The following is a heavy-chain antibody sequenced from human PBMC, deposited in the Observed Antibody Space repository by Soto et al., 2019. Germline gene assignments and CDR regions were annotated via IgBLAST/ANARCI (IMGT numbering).Heavy chain of an antibody. Sequence: SETLSLTCAVSGGSISSGGYSWSWIRQPPGKGLEWIGYICHSGSTYYNPSLKSRVTISVDRSKNQFSLKLSSVTAADTAVYYCARVPEYWGQGTLVTVSS. CDR2: ICHSGST. CDR3: ARVPEY. V-gene: IGHV4-30-2*01. CDR1: GGSISSGGYS. J-gene: IGHJ4*02.